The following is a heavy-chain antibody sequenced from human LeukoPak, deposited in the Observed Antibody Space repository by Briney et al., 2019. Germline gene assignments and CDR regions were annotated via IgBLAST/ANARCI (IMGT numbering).Heavy chain of an antibody. CDR2: ISAYNGNT. CDR1: GYTFTSYG. CDR3: ARDDDYGDYGMDV. V-gene: IGHV1-18*01. Sequence: ASVKVSCKASGYTFTSYGITWVRQTPGQGLEWMGWISAYNGNTNYAQKLQGRVTMTTDTSTSTAYMELRSLRSDDTAVYYCARDDDYGDYGMDVWGQGTTVTVSS. D-gene: IGHD4-17*01. J-gene: IGHJ6*02.